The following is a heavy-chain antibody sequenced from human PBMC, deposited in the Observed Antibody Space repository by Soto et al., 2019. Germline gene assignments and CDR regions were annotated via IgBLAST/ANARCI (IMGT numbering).Heavy chain of an antibody. V-gene: IGHV4-38-2*01. Sequence: SETLSLTCAASGYSISSGYYWGWIRQPPGKGLEWIGSIYHSGGTYYNPSLKSRVTISVDTSKNHFSLKLTSVTAADTAVYYCASKKHLVSPDDYWGQGTLVTVSS. CDR1: GYSISSGYY. CDR2: IYHSGGT. CDR3: ASKKHLVSPDDY. J-gene: IGHJ4*02.